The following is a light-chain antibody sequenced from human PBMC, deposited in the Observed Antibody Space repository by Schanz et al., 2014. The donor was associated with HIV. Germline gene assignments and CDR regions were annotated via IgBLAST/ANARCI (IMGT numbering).Light chain of an antibody. CDR2: GAS. Sequence: TVLTQSPGSLSLSPGETVTLSCRASRSVSTYLAWYQQKPGQAPRLLIYGASTRVTGIPARFSGSGSGTEFTLTISSLEPEDFAVYYCLQRSSWPITFGPGTRLEIK. CDR1: RSVSTY. CDR3: LQRSSWPIT. J-gene: IGKJ5*01. V-gene: IGKV3-11*01.